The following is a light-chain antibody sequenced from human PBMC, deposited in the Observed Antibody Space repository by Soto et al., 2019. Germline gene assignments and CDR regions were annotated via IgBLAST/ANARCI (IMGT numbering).Light chain of an antibody. CDR1: QSINTY. CDR2: GAS. J-gene: IGKJ5*01. V-gene: IGKV1-39*01. Sequence: DIQMTQSPSSQSASVGDSVTITCRASQSINTYLNWYQQRPGKAPTLLIYGASTLQSGVQSRFNGRRSGTDFTLTINSLQPEDFATYYCQQVYTTPLTFGQGTRLEIK. CDR3: QQVYTTPLT.